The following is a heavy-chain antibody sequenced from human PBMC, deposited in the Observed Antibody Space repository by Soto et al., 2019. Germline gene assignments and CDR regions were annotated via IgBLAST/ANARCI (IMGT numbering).Heavy chain of an antibody. CDR3: ARGLYYDFWSGYYGSPAHYYYGMDV. V-gene: IGHV3-74*01. D-gene: IGHD3-3*01. J-gene: IGHJ6*02. Sequence: GGSLRLSCAASGFTFSSDWMHWVRQAPGKGLVWVSRINSDGSSTSYADSVKGRFTISRDNAKNTLYLQMNSLRAEDTAVYYCARGLYYDFWSGYYGSPAHYYYGMDVWGPGTTVTVSS. CDR2: INSDGSST. CDR1: GFTFSSDW.